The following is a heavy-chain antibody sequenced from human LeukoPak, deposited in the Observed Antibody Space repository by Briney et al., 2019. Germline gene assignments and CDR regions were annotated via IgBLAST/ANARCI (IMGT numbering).Heavy chain of an antibody. D-gene: IGHD6-13*01. V-gene: IGHV1-24*01. CDR1: GYTLTELY. CDR2: FDPEDGET. Sequence: ASVKVSCKVTGYTLTELYMHWVRQAPGKGLEWMGGFDPEDGETIYAQKFQGRVTMTEDTSTDTAYMELSSLRSEDTAVYYCATGRSRTPYSSSWYRYYYYMDVWGKGTTVTVAS. J-gene: IGHJ6*03. CDR3: ATGRSRTPYSSSWYRYYYYMDV.